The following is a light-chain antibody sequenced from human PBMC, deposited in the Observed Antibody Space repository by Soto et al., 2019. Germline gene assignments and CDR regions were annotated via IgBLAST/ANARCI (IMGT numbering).Light chain of an antibody. CDR3: CSYTSSPTQV. CDR2: EVS. CDR1: SSDVGGYNY. V-gene: IGLV2-14*01. Sequence: QSALTQPASVSGSPGQSITISCTGTSSDVGGYNYVSWYQQHPGKAPKLMIYEVSNRPSGVSNRFSGSKSGNTASLTISGLQAEDEADYDCCSYTSSPTQVFGTGTNLTVL. J-gene: IGLJ1*01.